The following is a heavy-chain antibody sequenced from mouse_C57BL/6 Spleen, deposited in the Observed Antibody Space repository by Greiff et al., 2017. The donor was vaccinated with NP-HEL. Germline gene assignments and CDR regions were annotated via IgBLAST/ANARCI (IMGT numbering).Heavy chain of an antibody. CDR2: IHPNSGST. D-gene: IGHD2-5*01. CDR1: GYTFTSYW. J-gene: IGHJ4*01. CDR3: ARAYYSNYLTFYAMDY. Sequence: QVQLQQSGAELVKPGASVKLSCKASGYTFTSYWMHWVKQRPGQGLEWIGMIHPNSGSTNYNEKFKSKATLTVDKSSSTAYMQLSSLTSEDSAVYYCARAYYSNYLTFYAMDYWGQGTSVTVSS. V-gene: IGHV1-64*01.